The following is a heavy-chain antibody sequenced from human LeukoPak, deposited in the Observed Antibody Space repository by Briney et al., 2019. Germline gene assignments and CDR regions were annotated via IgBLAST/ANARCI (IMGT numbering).Heavy chain of an antibody. D-gene: IGHD3-3*01. J-gene: IGHJ3*02. CDR3: ATSYDTPYPDAFDI. CDR2: IYYSGST. V-gene: IGHV4-59*01. CDR1: GGSISSYY. Sequence: PSETLSLTCTVSGGSISSYYWSWVRQPPGKGLEWIGYIYYSGSTNYNPSLKSRVTISVDTSKNQFSLKLSSVTAADTAVYYCATSYDTPYPDAFDIWGQGTMVTVSS.